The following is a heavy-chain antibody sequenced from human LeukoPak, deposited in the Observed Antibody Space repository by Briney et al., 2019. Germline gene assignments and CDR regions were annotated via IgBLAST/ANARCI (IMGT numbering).Heavy chain of an antibody. D-gene: IGHD6-19*01. J-gene: IGHJ3*02. CDR2: IHYRGST. CDR1: GGSISSYY. V-gene: IGHV4-59*08. Sequence: PSETLSLTCTVSGGSISSYYWSWIRQPPGKGLEWIGYIHYRGSTAYNPSLKSRVTISLDTSKDPYSLKLTSVTAADTAVYYCARQISYASAWPTIWGQGTMVTSSS. CDR3: ARQISYASAWPTI.